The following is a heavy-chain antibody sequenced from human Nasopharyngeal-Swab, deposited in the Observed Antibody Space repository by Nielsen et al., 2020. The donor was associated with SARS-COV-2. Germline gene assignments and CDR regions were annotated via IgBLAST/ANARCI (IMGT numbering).Heavy chain of an antibody. CDR1: GGSISSYY. CDR2: IYYSGST. J-gene: IGHJ3*02. V-gene: IGHV4-59*01. CDR3: ARGWDDAFDI. D-gene: IGHD1-26*01. Sequence: ESLKISCTVSGGSISSYYWGWIRQPPGKGLEWIGYIYYSGSTNYNPSLKSRVTISVDTSKNQFSLKLSSVTAADTAVYYCARGWDDAFDIWGQGTMVTVSS.